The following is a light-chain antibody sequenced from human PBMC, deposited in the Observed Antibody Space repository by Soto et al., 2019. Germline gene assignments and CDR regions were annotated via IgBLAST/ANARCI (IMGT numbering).Light chain of an antibody. Sequence: EIVMTQSPATLSVSPGERAIVSCRASQSVSSNLASYQQKPGQVPTLLIFGASTRATAINARFSGSRSWTAVTLNISSLLSEDYAVDYCHQYNNWPFTFGPGTKVDIK. CDR1: QSVSSN. V-gene: IGKV3D-15*01. J-gene: IGKJ3*01. CDR3: HQYNNWPFT. CDR2: GAS.